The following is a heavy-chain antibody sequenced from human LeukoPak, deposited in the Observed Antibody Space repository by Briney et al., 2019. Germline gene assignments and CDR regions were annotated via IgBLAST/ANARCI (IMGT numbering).Heavy chain of an antibody. J-gene: IGHJ5*02. CDR3: AGFCGGDCYPNWFDP. V-gene: IGHV3-74*01. D-gene: IGHD2-21*02. CDR2: INSDGSST. CDR1: GFTFSSYW. Sequence: QSGGSLRLSCAASGFTFSSYWMHWVRQAPGKGLVWVSRINSDGSSTSYADSVKGRFTIPRDNAKNTLYLQMNSLRAEDTAVYYCAGFCGGDCYPNWFDPWGQGTLVTVSS.